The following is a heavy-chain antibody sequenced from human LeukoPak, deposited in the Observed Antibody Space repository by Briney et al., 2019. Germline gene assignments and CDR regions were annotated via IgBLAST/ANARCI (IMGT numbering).Heavy chain of an antibody. CDR1: SGSISSYY. CDR3: ARARSGWWDPFDY. Sequence: SETLSLTCTVSSGSISSYYWSWIRQPPGKGLEWIGYIYYSGSTNYNPSLKSRVTISVDTSKNQFSLKLSSVTAADTAVYYCARARSGWWDPFDYWGQGTLVTVSS. CDR2: IYYSGST. V-gene: IGHV4-59*01. J-gene: IGHJ4*02. D-gene: IGHD6-19*01.